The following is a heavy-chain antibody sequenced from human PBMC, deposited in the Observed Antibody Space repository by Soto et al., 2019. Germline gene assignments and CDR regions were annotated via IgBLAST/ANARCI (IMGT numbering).Heavy chain of an antibody. CDR2: VLPISGAT. CDR3: ATIRVRGGPLRFED. V-gene: IGHV1-69*06. Sequence: QVQLVQSGAEVRKPGSSVKVSCKTSGGLISKYSFNWVRQAHGQGLEWMGGVLPISGATDYAQQFQGRLTITADRSTSTVYMELSRLRSDDTANYYCATIRVRGGPLRFEDGGQGMLSSVSS. D-gene: IGHD5-12*01. J-gene: IGHJ4*01. CDR1: GGLISKYS.